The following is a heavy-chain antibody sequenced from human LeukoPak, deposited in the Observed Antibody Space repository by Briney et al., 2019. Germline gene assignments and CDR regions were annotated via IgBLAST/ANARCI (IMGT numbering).Heavy chain of an antibody. Sequence: ASVKVSCKGSGYTFPDYYIYWVRQAPGQGLEWMGRINPNSGGTNYAQNFQGRVTMTRDTSVSTVYMELSRLRSDDTAVYYCARDGGYCSSGTICYSRAEYYYYGLDVWGQGTTVTVSS. V-gene: IGHV1-2*06. CDR1: GYTFPDYY. CDR2: INPNSGGT. D-gene: IGHD2-2*01. CDR3: ARDGGYCSSGTICYSRAEYYYYGLDV. J-gene: IGHJ6*02.